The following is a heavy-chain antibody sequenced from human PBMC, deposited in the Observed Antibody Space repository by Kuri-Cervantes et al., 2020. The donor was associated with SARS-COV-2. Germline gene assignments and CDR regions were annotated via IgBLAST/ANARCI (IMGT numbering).Heavy chain of an antibody. Sequence: GESLKISCAASGFPLSSYSMNWVRQAPGKGLEWVSYISSSSSTIYYADSVKGRFTISRDNAKNSLYLQMNSLRDEDTAVYYCARDLLNVWSGYYYYYGMDVWGQGTTVTVSS. J-gene: IGHJ6*02. CDR3: ARDLLNVWSGYYYYYGMDV. CDR1: GFPLSSYS. D-gene: IGHD3-3*01. V-gene: IGHV3-48*02. CDR2: ISSSSSTI.